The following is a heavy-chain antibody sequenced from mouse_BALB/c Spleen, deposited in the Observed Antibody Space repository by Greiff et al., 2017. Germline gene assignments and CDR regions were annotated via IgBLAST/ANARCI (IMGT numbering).Heavy chain of an antibody. V-gene: IGHV1-62-2*01. CDR3: ARHERGSTVVDYYFDY. J-gene: IGHJ2*01. Sequence: VKLMESGAELVKPGASVKLSCKASGYTFTEYIIHWVKQRSGQGLEWIGWFYPGSGSIKYNEKFKDKATLTADKSSSTVYMELSRLTSEDSAVYFCARHERGSTVVDYYFDYWGQGTTLTVSS. CDR2: FYPGSGSI. CDR1: GYTFTEYI. D-gene: IGHD1-1*01.